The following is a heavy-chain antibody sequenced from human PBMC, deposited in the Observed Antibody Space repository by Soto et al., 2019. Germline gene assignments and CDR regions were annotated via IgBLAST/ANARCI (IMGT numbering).Heavy chain of an antibody. D-gene: IGHD1-26*01. V-gene: IGHV4-59*01. Sequence: SETLSLTCTVSGGSISSYYWSWIRQPPGKGLEWIGYIYYSGSTNYNPSLKSRVTISVDTSKNQFSLKLSSVTAADTAVYYCARESSGSYLSNWFDPWGQGTLVTVSS. CDR3: ARESSGSYLSNWFDP. J-gene: IGHJ5*02. CDR2: IYYSGST. CDR1: GGSISSYY.